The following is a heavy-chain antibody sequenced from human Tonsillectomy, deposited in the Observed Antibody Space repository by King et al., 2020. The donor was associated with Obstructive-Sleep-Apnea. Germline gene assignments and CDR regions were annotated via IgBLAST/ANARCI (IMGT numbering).Heavy chain of an antibody. J-gene: IGHJ4*02. CDR3: ARASDYGGLYYFDL. V-gene: IGHV4-39*07. Sequence: LQLQESGPGLVKPSETLSLTCTVSGDSISSRNYYWGWIRQPPGKGLEWVASLYYSGITYYNLSLTSRVIISGDTSKNQFSLRLGSVTAADTAVYYCARASDYGGLYYFDLWDLGTLVTVSS. CDR1: GDSISSRNYY. CDR2: LYYSGIT. D-gene: IGHD4-23*01.